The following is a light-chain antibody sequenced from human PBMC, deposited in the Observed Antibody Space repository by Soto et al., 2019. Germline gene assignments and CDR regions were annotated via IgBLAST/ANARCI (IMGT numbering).Light chain of an antibody. CDR1: SSDVGGYNY. V-gene: IGLV2-8*01. Sequence: QSVLTQPPSASGSPGQSVTFSCTGTSSDVGGYNYVSWYQQHPGKAPKLMIYEVTKRPSGVPDRFSGSKSGNTASLTVSGLQAEDEADYYCCSYAGSNNLKVFGTGTKVTVL. CDR2: EVT. CDR3: CSYAGSNNLKV. J-gene: IGLJ1*01.